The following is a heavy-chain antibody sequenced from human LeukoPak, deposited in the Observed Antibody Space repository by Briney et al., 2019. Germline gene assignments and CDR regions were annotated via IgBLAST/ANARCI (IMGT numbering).Heavy chain of an antibody. Sequence: GGSLRLSCAASGFTFSSYSMNWVRQAPGKGLEWVSSISSSSYIYYADSVKGRFTISRDNAKNSLYLQMNSLRAEDTAVYYCARGLLWFGELLVDYYYMDVWGKGTTVTISS. CDR2: ISSSSYI. CDR1: GFTFSSYS. CDR3: ARGLLWFGELLVDYYYMDV. V-gene: IGHV3-21*01. J-gene: IGHJ6*03. D-gene: IGHD3-10*01.